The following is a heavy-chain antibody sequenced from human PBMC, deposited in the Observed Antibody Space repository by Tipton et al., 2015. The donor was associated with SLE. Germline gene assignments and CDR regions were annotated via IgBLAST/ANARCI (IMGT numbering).Heavy chain of an antibody. Sequence: TLSLTCTVSDGSIRSTNYYWGWIRQPPGKGLEWIGSIFYTGSTYYNPSLKSRVTISVDTSKNQFSLSLRSVTAADTAVYYCARDLYGGATRLDYWGQGTLVTVSS. CDR3: ARDLYGGATRLDY. CDR2: IFYTGST. CDR1: DGSIRSTNYY. J-gene: IGHJ4*02. V-gene: IGHV4-39*07. D-gene: IGHD1-26*01.